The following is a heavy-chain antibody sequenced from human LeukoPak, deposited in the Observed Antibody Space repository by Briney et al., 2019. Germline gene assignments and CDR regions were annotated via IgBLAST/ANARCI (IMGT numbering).Heavy chain of an antibody. D-gene: IGHD3-16*01. Sequence: SQTLSLTCAISGDRVSSNSAAWTWIRQSPSRGLEWLGRTYYRSKWYNDYALSVKSRISINPDTSKNQFSLQLNSVTPEDTAVYFCARGISWGNPDENYFDPWGQGTLVTVSS. CDR2: TYYRSKWYN. J-gene: IGHJ5*02. V-gene: IGHV6-1*01. CDR1: GDRVSSNSAA. CDR3: ARGISWGNPDENYFDP.